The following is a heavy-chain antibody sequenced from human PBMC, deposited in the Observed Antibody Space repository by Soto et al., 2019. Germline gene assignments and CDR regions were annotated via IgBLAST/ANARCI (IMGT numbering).Heavy chain of an antibody. D-gene: IGHD3-10*01. J-gene: IGHJ6*02. Sequence: GGSLRHSCAASGFTFSSYAMSWVRQAPGKGLEWVSAISGSGGSTYYADSVKGRFTISRDNSKNTLYLQMNSLRAEDTAVYYCAKVMGSGSYYFYYYYGMDVWGQGTTVTVSS. CDR2: ISGSGGST. CDR3: AKVMGSGSYYFYYYYGMDV. V-gene: IGHV3-23*01. CDR1: GFTFSSYA.